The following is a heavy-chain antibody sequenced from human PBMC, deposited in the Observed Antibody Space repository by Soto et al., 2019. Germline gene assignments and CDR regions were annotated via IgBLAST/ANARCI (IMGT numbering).Heavy chain of an antibody. CDR1: GGSFSGYY. V-gene: IGHV4-34*01. CDR2: INHSGST. Sequence: SETLSLTCAVYGGSFSGYYWSWIRQPPGKGLEWIGEINHSGSTNYNPSLKSRVTISVDTSKNQFSLKLSSVTAADTAVYYCARGRRGIAVAGSLRYWGQGTLVTVSS. J-gene: IGHJ4*02. D-gene: IGHD6-19*01. CDR3: ARGRRGIAVAGSLRY.